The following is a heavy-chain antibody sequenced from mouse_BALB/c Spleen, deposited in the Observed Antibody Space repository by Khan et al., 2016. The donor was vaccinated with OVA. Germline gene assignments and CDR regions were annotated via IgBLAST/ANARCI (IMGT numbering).Heavy chain of an antibody. CDR1: GYTFTTYY. Sequence: QVQLQQSGPELVKPGASVRISCKATGYTFTTYYLHWVKQRPGQGLEWIGWIYPGSFNTNNNEKFKGKATLTADKTSNTAYMQLNSLTSEDSAVYFSARDAYFLGDAMDYWGQGTSVIVSS. CDR3: ARDAYFLGDAMDY. D-gene: IGHD2-3*01. CDR2: IYPGSFNT. V-gene: IGHV1S56*01. J-gene: IGHJ4*01.